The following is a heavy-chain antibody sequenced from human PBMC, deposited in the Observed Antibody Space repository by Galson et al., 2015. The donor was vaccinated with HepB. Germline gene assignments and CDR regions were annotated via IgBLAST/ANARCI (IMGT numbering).Heavy chain of an antibody. CDR1: GGTFSSYA. CDR2: IIPIFGTA. D-gene: IGHD4-11*01. J-gene: IGHJ6*03. CDR3: ARDSDYSDYVSYYYYYMDV. V-gene: IGHV1-69*13. Sequence: SVKVSCKASGGTFSSYAISWVRQAPGQGLEWMGGIIPIFGTANYAQKFQGRVTITADESTSTAYMELSSLRSEDTAVYYCARDSDYSDYVSYYYYYMDVWGKGTTVTVSS.